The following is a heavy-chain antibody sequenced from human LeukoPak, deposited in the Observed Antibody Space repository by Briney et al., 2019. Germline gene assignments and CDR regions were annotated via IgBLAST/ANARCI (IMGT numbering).Heavy chain of an antibody. V-gene: IGHV3-21*01. CDR3: ARDGTPIYSSGWVYMDV. Sequence: NPGGSLRLSCAASGFTFSSYEMNWVRQVPGKGLEWVSSISSSSSYIYYADSVEGRFTISRDNAKNSLYLQMNSLRGEDTAVYYCARDGTPIYSSGWVYMDVWGKGTTVTISS. D-gene: IGHD6-25*01. J-gene: IGHJ6*04. CDR2: ISSSSSYI. CDR1: GFTFSSYE.